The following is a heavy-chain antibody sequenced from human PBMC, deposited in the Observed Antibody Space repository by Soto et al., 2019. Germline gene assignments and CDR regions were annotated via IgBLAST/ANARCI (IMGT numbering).Heavy chain of an antibody. CDR2: INHSGST. Sequence: PSETLSLTCAVYGGSFSGYYWSWIRQPPGKGLEWIWEINHSGSTNFNPSLQSRVTISEDTSKNQFSLKMSSVTAAHTAVYYCARGPLCSTSCYWGMDVWGQGTTVTVSS. D-gene: IGHD2-2*01. CDR1: GGSFSGYY. J-gene: IGHJ6*02. V-gene: IGHV4-34*01. CDR3: ARGPLCSTSCYWGMDV.